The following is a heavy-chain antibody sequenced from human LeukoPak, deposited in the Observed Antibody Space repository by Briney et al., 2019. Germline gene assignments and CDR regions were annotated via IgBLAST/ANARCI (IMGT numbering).Heavy chain of an antibody. D-gene: IGHD4-23*01. Sequence: GGSLRLSCAGSGFTFSSYGMHWVRQAPGKGLEWVAVISYDGTNKHYADSVRGRFSISRDNSKNTLYLQMNSLRAEDTAIYYCAKDQVVMPFDYWGQGTLVTVSS. CDR2: ISYDGTNK. J-gene: IGHJ4*02. CDR1: GFTFSSYG. V-gene: IGHV3-30*18. CDR3: AKDQVVMPFDY.